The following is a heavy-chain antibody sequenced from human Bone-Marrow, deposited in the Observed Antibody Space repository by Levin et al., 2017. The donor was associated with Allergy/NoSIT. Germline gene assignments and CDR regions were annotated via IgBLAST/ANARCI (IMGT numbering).Heavy chain of an antibody. Sequence: GGSLRLSCAASGFTFSSYAMHWVRQAPGKGLEWVAVISYDGSNKYYADSVKGRFTISRDNSKNTLYLQMNSLRAEDTAVYYCARGTIARYSSGWYIQGDYWGQGTLVTVSS. V-gene: IGHV3-30-3*01. J-gene: IGHJ4*02. CDR2: ISYDGSNK. CDR3: ARGTIARYSSGWYIQGDY. D-gene: IGHD6-19*01. CDR1: GFTFSSYA.